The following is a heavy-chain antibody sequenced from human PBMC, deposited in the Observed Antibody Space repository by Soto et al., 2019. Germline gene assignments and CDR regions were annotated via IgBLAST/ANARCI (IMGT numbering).Heavy chain of an antibody. Sequence: QVQLQESGPGLVKPSQTLSLTCTVSGGSISSGGYYWSWIRQHPGKGLEWIGYIYYSGRTYYNPSLKSRVTISVDTSKNQFSLKLSSVTAADTAVYYCARYCSGGSCYPGAFDIWGQGTMVTVSS. V-gene: IGHV4-31*03. CDR1: GGSISSGGYY. CDR2: IYYSGRT. CDR3: ARYCSGGSCYPGAFDI. D-gene: IGHD2-15*01. J-gene: IGHJ3*02.